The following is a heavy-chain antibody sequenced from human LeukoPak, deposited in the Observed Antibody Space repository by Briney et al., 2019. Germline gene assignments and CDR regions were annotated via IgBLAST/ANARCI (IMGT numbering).Heavy chain of an antibody. J-gene: IGHJ4*02. V-gene: IGHV3-53*01. CDR1: GFTVSNTY. CDR3: ARDNYDSSGFT. CDR2: IYSGGGT. D-gene: IGHD3-22*01. Sequence: PGGSLRLSCAASGFTVSNTYMSWVRQAPGKGLEWVSIIYSGGGTRYADSVKGRFTIPRDNSRNTLYLQMNSLRAEDTALYYCARDNYDSSGFTWGQGTLVTVSS.